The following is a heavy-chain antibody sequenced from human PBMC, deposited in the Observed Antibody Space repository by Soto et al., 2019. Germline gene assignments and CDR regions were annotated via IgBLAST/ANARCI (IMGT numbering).Heavy chain of an antibody. Sequence: QVQLVQSGAEVTRPGASVEVSCKASGYSFISHYIHWVRQAPGQGLEWMGFINPSGGSATLAQKFQGRVTMTRDTSTTTVYMELSSLRSEDAAVYYCARDYLSSKLSLSYFDFWGQGTLVTVSS. D-gene: IGHD2-2*01. CDR3: ARDYLSSKLSLSYFDF. V-gene: IGHV1-46*01. CDR1: GYSFISHY. CDR2: INPSGGSA. J-gene: IGHJ4*02.